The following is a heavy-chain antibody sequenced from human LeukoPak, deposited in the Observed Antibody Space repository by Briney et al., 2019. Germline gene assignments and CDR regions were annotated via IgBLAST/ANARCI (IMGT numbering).Heavy chain of an antibody. CDR2: ISGSGGST. D-gene: IGHD2-2*01. Sequence: GGSLRLSCAASGFTFSSYAMSWVRQAPGKGLECVSAISGSGGSTYYADSVKGRFIISRDNSKNTLYLQMNRLRAEDTAVYYCAKDKVVPVYYYYYGMDVWGQGTTVTVS. V-gene: IGHV3-23*01. CDR3: AKDKVVPVYYYYYGMDV. CDR1: GFTFSSYA. J-gene: IGHJ6*02.